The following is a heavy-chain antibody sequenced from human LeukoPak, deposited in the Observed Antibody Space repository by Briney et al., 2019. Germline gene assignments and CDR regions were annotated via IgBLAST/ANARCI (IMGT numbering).Heavy chain of an antibody. Sequence: SQTLSLTCTVSGGSIRTGGFYWSWIRPQPGKGWVWTGDIDFSAGTRYNPYVQSRISISVDTTVIHLSLRLMTVTATDTVVYYGARHGQYYDILTGYYDPWFGPWGQGTLVTVSS. V-gene: IGHV4-31*02. J-gene: IGHJ5*02. CDR3: ARHGQYYDILTGYYDPWFGP. CDR2: IDFSAGT. D-gene: IGHD3-9*01. CDR1: GGSIRTGGFY.